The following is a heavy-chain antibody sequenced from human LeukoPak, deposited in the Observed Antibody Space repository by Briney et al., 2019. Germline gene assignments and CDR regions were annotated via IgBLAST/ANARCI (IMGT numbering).Heavy chain of an antibody. CDR1: GVSISPYY. V-gene: IGHV4-59*03. CDR3: ANLNGGP. D-gene: IGHD3-9*01. Sequence: SETLSLTCTVSGVSISPYYWSWIRQPPGKGLEWIGNIFASGSTSYNPSLKSRGTISVDTSKNKFSLKLSTMPAAHTTVYYSANLNGGPWGQGTLVTVSS. J-gene: IGHJ4*02. CDR2: IFASGST.